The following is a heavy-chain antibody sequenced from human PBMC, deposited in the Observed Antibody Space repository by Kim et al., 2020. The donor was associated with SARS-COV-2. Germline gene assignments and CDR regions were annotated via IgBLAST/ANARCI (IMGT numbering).Heavy chain of an antibody. V-gene: IGHV4-59*01. D-gene: IGHD2-8*01. CDR1: NVSISNTY. J-gene: IGHJ4*02. CDR3: VRGGCTYDY. CDR2: IHDSGRT. Sequence: SETLSLTCFVSNVSISNTYLSWIRQPPGKRLEFIGYIHDSGRTNYNPSLRSRVTLSVDTSKNQFSLNLTSVNAADTAVYYCVRGGCTYDYWGQGILFTVS.